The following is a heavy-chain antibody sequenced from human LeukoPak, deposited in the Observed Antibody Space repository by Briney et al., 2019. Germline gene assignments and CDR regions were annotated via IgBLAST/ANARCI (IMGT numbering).Heavy chain of an antibody. CDR1: GFTFSSYS. V-gene: IGHV3-48*04. CDR2: ISSSSSTI. J-gene: IGHJ3*02. Sequence: GGSLTLSCAASGFTFSSYSMNWVRQAPGKGLEWVSYISSSSSTIYYADSVKGRFSISRDNAKNSLYLQMNSLRAEDTALYYCARAGLGAFDIWGQGTMVTVSS. CDR3: ARAGLGAFDI.